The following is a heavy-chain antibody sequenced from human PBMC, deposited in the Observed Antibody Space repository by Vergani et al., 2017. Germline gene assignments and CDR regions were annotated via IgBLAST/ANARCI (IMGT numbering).Heavy chain of an antibody. V-gene: IGHV4-39*07. CDR2: IYYSGGT. D-gene: IGHD3-10*01. J-gene: IGHJ4*02. Sequence: QLQLQESGPGLVKPSETLSLTCTVSGGSISSSSYYWGWIRQPPGKGLEWLGSIYYSGGTYYNPSLKSRVTISVDTSKNQFSLKLSSVTAADTAVYYCARDALSQSGYWGQGTLVTVSS. CDR1: GGSISSSSYY. CDR3: ARDALSQSGY.